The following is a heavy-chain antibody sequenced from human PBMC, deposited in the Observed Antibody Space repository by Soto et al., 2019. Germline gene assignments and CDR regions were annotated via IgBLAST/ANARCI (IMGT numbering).Heavy chain of an antibody. Sequence: SETLSLTCAVYGGSFSGYYWSWIRQPPGKGLEWIGEINHSGSTNYNPSLKSRVTISVDTSKNQFSLKLSSVTAADTAVYYCARVGRYFDWLFLNYEEDVWGKGTTVTVSS. CDR1: GGSFSGYY. D-gene: IGHD3-9*01. CDR2: INHSGST. V-gene: IGHV4-34*01. J-gene: IGHJ6*04. CDR3: ARVGRYFDWLFLNYEEDV.